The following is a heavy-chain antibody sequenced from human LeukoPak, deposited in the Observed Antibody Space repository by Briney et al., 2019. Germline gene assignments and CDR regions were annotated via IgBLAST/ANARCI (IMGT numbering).Heavy chain of an antibody. J-gene: IGHJ5*02. V-gene: IGHV4-39*01. CDR3: ARQDYSSPEGWFDP. Sequence: SETLSLTCTVSVGSITTTNYYWAWIRQPPGRGLEWIGSMYHSGITYYNPSLKRRVTMSVDTSKDQFSLKLISVTAADTAVYYCARQDYSSPEGWFDPRGHGTLVTVSS. D-gene: IGHD6-13*01. CDR1: VGSITTTNYY. CDR2: MYHSGIT.